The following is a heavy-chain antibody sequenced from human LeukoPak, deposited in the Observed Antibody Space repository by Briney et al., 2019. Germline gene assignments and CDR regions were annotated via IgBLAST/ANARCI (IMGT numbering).Heavy chain of an antibody. V-gene: IGHV3-30*18. J-gene: IGHJ4*02. CDR1: GFTFSSYG. CDR2: ISYDGSNK. D-gene: IGHD3-10*01. Sequence: GRSLRLSCAASGFTFSSYGMHWVRQAPGKGLEWVAVISYDGSNKYYADSVKGRFTISRDNSKNTLYLQMNSLRAEDTAVYYCAKVSGSWFGEPTYGYWGQGTLVTVSS. CDR3: AKVSGSWFGEPTYGY.